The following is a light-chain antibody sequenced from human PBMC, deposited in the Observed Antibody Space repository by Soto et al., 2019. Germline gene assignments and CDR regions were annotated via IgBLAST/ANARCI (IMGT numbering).Light chain of an antibody. V-gene: IGKV1-12*01. CDR2: AAS. CDR1: QGISSS. Sequence: DLQMTQSPSSVSASVGDRVTITCRASQGISSSLAWYQQKPGKAPKLLIFAASNLQSGVPPRFSGSGSGTDFTLSITSLQPEDFATYYCQQANSFPITFGQGTRLEIK. J-gene: IGKJ5*01. CDR3: QQANSFPIT.